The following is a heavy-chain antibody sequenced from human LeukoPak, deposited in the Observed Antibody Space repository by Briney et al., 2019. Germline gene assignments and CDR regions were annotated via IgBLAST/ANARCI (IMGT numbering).Heavy chain of an antibody. J-gene: IGHJ3*02. Sequence: SETLSLTCAVYGGSFSGYYWSWIRQPPGKGLEWIGETNHSGSTNYNPSLKSRVTISVDTSKNQFSLKLSSVTAADTAVYYCARGRYDSSGYLPKIFDAFDIWGQGTMVTVSS. CDR1: GGSFSGYY. D-gene: IGHD3-22*01. CDR3: ARGRYDSSGYLPKIFDAFDI. CDR2: TNHSGST. V-gene: IGHV4-34*01.